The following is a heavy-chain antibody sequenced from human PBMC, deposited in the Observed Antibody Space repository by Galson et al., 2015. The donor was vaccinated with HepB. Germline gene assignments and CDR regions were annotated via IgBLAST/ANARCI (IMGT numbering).Heavy chain of an antibody. Sequence: SLRLSCAASGLSLSNYDMHWVRQAPGKGLEWVAFMRFDGSYKFYAESLKGRFTVSRDNSKNTLFLQMNSLRPEDTAVYYCAKLSIEWRRLAKNYYWGQGTLVAVSS. CDR1: GLSLSNYD. CDR3: AKLSIEWRRLAKNYY. D-gene: IGHD5-12*01. J-gene: IGHJ4*02. CDR2: MRFDGSYK. V-gene: IGHV3-30*02.